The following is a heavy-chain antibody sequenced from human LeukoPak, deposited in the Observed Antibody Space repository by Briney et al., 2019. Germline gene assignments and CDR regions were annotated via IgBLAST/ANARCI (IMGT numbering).Heavy chain of an antibody. CDR2: IKSKTDGGTT. J-gene: IGHJ6*03. D-gene: IGHD4-17*01. CDR1: GFTFSNAW. CDR3: TTVGTVTTTNYYYYYYMDV. Sequence: GGSLRLSCAASGFTFSNAWMSWVRQAPGKGLEWVGRIKSKTDGGTTDYAAPVKGRFTISRDDSKNTLYLQMNSLKTEDTAVYYCTTVGTVTTTNYYYYYYMDVWGKGTTVTVSS. V-gene: IGHV3-15*01.